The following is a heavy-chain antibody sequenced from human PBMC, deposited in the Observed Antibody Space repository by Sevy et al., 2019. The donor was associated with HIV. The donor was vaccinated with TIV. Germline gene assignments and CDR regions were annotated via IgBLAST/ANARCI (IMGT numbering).Heavy chain of an antibody. V-gene: IGHV3-30*02. CDR3: VKEGGGEGGDH. CDR1: GFSYSSYG. D-gene: IGHD2-21*01. CDR2: IQYDGSNK. Sequence: GGSLRLSCAASGFSYSSYGMHWVRQAPGKGLERVAYIQYDGSNKDYADSVKGRFTISRDNSKNTLELQMNSLGVDDTAVYYCVKEGGGEGGDHWGQGTLVTVSS. J-gene: IGHJ4*02.